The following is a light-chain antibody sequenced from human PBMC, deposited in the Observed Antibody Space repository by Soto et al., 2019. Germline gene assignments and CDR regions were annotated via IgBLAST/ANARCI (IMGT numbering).Light chain of an antibody. V-gene: IGLV2-8*01. CDR3: SSYAGSNIL. Sequence: QSVLTQPPSASGSPGQSVTISCTGTSRDVGGYNYVSWYQQHPGKAPKLMIYEVSKRPSGVPDRFSGSKSGNTASLTVSGLQAEDEADYYCSSYAGSNILFGTGTKLTVL. J-gene: IGLJ1*01. CDR1: SRDVGGYNY. CDR2: EVS.